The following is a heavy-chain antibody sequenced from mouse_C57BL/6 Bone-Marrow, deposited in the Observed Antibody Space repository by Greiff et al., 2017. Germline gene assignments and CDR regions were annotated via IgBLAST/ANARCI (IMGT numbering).Heavy chain of an antibody. CDR1: GYTFTDYY. J-gene: IGHJ2*01. Sequence: QVQLKESGPELVKPGASVKISCKASGYTFTDYYINWVKQRPGQGLEWIGWIFPGSGSTYYNEKFKGKATLTVDQSSSTAYMLLSSLTSEDSAVYFCARKVTTLFDYWGQGTTLTVSS. D-gene: IGHD2-3*01. CDR2: IFPGSGST. CDR3: ARKVTTLFDY. V-gene: IGHV1-75*01.